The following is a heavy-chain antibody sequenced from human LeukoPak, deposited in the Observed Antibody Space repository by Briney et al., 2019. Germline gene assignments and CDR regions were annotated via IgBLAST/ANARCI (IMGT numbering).Heavy chain of an antibody. V-gene: IGHV3-30*02. CDR2: IRYDGSQK. D-gene: IGHD2-21*01. Sequence: GGSLRLSCAASGFTFSHYGIHWVRQAPGKGLEWVAFIRYDGSQKYYAGSVKGRYTVSRDNSNNTLSLQMNTLRPEDTALYFCATGVDSRMIEHWGQGTLVTVSS. J-gene: IGHJ1*01. CDR1: GFTFSHYG. CDR3: ATGVDSRMIEH.